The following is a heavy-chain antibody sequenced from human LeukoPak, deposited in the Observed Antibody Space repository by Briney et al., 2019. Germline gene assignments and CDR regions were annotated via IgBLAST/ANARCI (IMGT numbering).Heavy chain of an antibody. CDR3: ARGRRDGYRYYYYGMDV. Sequence: SETLSLTCAVYGGSFSGYYWSWIRQPPGKGLEWIGEINHSGSTNYNPSLKSRVTISVDTSKNQFSLKPSSVTAADTAVYYCARGRRDGYRYYYYGMDVWGQGTTVTVSS. J-gene: IGHJ6*02. CDR1: GGSFSGYY. D-gene: IGHD5-24*01. CDR2: INHSGST. V-gene: IGHV4-34*01.